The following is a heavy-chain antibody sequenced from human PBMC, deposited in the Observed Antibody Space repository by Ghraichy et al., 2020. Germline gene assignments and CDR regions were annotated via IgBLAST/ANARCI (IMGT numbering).Heavy chain of an antibody. Sequence: GESLNISCAASGFTFSSYWMHWVRQAPGKGLVWVSRINSDGSSTSYADSVKGRFTISSDNAKNTLYLQMNSLRAEDKAVYYCASLSGYYSYGMDVWGQGTTVTVSS. CDR2: INSDGSST. V-gene: IGHV3-74*01. CDR3: ASLSGYYSYGMDV. D-gene: IGHD3-22*01. CDR1: GFTFSSYW. J-gene: IGHJ6*02.